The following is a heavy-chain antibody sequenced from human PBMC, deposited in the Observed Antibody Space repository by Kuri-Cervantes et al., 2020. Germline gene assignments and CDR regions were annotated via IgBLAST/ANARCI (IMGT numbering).Heavy chain of an antibody. CDR2: ISAYNGNT. V-gene: IGHV1-18*01. CDR3: ARAHYDFWSGPTDY. D-gene: IGHD3-3*01. J-gene: IGHJ4*02. CDR1: GYTFTSYG. Sequence: ASVKVSCKASGYTFTSYGISWVRQAPGQGLEWMGWISAYNGNTNYAQKLQGRVTMTTDTSTSTAYMELRSLRSDDTAVYYCARAHYDFWSGPTDYWGQGTLVTVSS.